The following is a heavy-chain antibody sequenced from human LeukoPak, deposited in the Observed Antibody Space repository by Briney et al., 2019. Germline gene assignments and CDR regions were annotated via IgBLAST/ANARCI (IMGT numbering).Heavy chain of an antibody. CDR3: ARVNYVWGSYRPRHPQRNFDY. CDR1: GGSISSGGYY. J-gene: IGHJ4*02. V-gene: IGHV4-31*03. Sequence: PSETLSLTCTVSGGSISSGGYYWSWIRQHPGKGLEWIGYIYYSGSTYYNPSLKSRVTISVDTSKNQFSLKLSSVTAADTAVYYCARVNYVWGSYRPRHPQRNFDYWGQGTLVTVSS. D-gene: IGHD3-16*02. CDR2: IYYSGST.